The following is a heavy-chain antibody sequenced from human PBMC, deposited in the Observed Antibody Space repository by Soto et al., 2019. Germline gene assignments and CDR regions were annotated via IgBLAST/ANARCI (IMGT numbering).Heavy chain of an antibody. CDR1: GYTFTSYG. D-gene: IGHD6-6*01. J-gene: IGHJ6*03. Sequence: ASVKVSCKASGYTFTSYGISWVRQAPGQGLEWMGWISAYNGNTNYAQKLQGRVTMTTDTSTSTAYMELRSLRSDDTAVYYCARARVGAARPNYYYYTDVWGKGTTVTVSS. CDR3: ARARVGAARPNYYYYTDV. V-gene: IGHV1-18*01. CDR2: ISAYNGNT.